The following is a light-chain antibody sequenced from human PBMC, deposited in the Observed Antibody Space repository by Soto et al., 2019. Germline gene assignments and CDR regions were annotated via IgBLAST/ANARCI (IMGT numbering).Light chain of an antibody. Sequence: DIQMTQSPSPLSSSVGDKVTTTCRASESISGWLAWYQQKKGKAPKLLMSDASSLESGVPSRLSGSGYGTELTITINSMKNDDFETYFCQQYNSYSRTFGQGTKVDIK. V-gene: IGKV1-5*01. CDR2: DAS. CDR1: ESISGW. CDR3: QQYNSYSRT. J-gene: IGKJ1*01.